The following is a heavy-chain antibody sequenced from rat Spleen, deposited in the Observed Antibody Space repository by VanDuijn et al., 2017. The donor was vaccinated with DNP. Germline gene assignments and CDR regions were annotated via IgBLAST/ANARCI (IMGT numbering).Heavy chain of an antibody. D-gene: IGHD1-6*01. V-gene: IGHV5S23*01. CDR2: ITPSGGNT. CDR3: ARHTTGPYAMDA. J-gene: IGHJ4*01. CDR1: GFTFSDYN. Sequence: EVQLVESGGGLVQPGRSLKVSCAASGFTFSDYNMAWVRQAPKKGLEWVASITPSGGNTYFPDSVKGRFTISRNNAKNTLYLQMNSLRSEDTATYYCARHTTGPYAMDAWGQGTSVTVSS.